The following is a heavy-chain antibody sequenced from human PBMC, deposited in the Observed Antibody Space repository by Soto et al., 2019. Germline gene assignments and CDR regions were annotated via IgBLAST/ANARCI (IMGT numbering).Heavy chain of an antibody. CDR1: GYTFTSYY. J-gene: IGHJ6*02. CDR3: ARPQIPSPFYYGIDI. CDR2: SNPSGSTT. Sequence: QVQLVQSGAEVKKPGASVKVSCKASGYTFTSYYMHWVRQAPGQGLEWMGISNPSGSTTDYAQKSQVRLTMTMDSSTSTIYMALRSLRSEATAVYSYARPQIPSPFYYGIDIWGLRTTVT. V-gene: IGHV1-46*01. D-gene: IGHD2-2*01.